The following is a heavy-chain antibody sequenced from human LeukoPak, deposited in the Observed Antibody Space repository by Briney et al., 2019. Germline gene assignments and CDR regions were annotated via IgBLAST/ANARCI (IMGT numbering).Heavy chain of an antibody. D-gene: IGHD2-2*01. V-gene: IGHV4-4*07. Sequence: SDPLPLIYSVSGGPINSYYWSGLRPPAGKEVAWIGCIYTSWCNHYNPSLKSRVTISVDKTKSQFSLKLSSVTAADTAVYYCARDKNIVVVPAAKGGSNYYYYYMDVWGKGTTVTVSS. CDR3: ARDKNIVVVPAAKGGSNYYYYYMDV. J-gene: IGHJ6*03. CDR1: GGPINSYY. CDR2: IYTSWCN.